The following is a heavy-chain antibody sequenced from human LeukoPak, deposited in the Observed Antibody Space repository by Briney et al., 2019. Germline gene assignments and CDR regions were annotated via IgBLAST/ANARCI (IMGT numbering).Heavy chain of an antibody. J-gene: IGHJ4*02. CDR2: INPNSGGT. D-gene: IGHD3-10*01. V-gene: IGHV1-2*06. Sequence: ASVKVSCKASGYTFTRYYMHWVRQAPGQGLEWMGRINPNSGGTNYAQTFQGRVTMTRDTSISTAYMELSRLRSDATAVDHCARPSGSGYYYSHYRGQGTLVTVSS. CDR3: ARPSGSGYYYSHY. CDR1: GYTFTRYY.